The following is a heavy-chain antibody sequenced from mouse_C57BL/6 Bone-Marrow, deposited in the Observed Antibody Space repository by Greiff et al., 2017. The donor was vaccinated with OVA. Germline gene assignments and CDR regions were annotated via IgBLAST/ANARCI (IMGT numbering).Heavy chain of an antibody. Sequence: VQLQESGAELARPGASVKLSCKASGYTFTSYGISWVKQRPGQGLEWIGEIYPRSGNTYYNEKFKGKATLTADKSSSTAYMELRSLTSEDSAVYFGAREGFYYGSSWFAYWGQGTLVTVSA. V-gene: IGHV1-81*01. CDR2: IYPRSGNT. D-gene: IGHD1-1*01. CDR3: AREGFYYGSSWFAY. J-gene: IGHJ3*01. CDR1: GYTFTSYG.